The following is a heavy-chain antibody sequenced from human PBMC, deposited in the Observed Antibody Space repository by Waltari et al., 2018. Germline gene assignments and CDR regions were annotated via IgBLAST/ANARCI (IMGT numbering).Heavy chain of an antibody. V-gene: IGHV3-7*01. CDR3: ARGRVDFAY. CDR2: VKEDGSEK. J-gene: IGHJ4*02. CDR1: GFAFSTYW. Sequence: EVQLVESRGNLVQPGGSLRLSCAASGFAFSTYWMSWVRQAPGKGLEWVANVKEDGSEKYYVDSVKGRFTISRDNAKNSLYLQMNSLRAEDTAVYFCARGRVDFAYWGQGTLVTVSS.